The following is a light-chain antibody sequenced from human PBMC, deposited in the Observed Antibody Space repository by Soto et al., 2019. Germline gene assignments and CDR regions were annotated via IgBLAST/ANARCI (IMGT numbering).Light chain of an antibody. CDR2: GAS. Sequence: EIVMTQSPATLSLSPGERATLSCRASQSVSSSYLSWYQQKPGQAPRLLIYGASTRATGIPARFSGSGSGTDFTLTISSLQPEDFAVYYCQQDYNLPRTFCQGTKVEIK. CDR1: QSVSSSY. CDR3: QQDYNLPRT. J-gene: IGKJ1*01. V-gene: IGKV3D-7*01.